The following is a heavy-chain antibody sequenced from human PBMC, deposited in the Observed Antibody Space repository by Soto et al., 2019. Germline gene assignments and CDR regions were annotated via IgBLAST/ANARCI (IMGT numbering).Heavy chain of an antibody. Sequence: EVQLVESGGGLVQPGGSLRLSCAASGFSFSSHWMHWVRQAPGKGLEWVSHIGPDGSSTRDADSVQGRFTISRDNARNTLYLHMDSMRDEDTAVYYCARDNTWSYDSWGQGILVTVSS. CDR1: GFSFSSHW. D-gene: IGHD2-8*02. CDR3: ARDNTWSYDS. CDR2: IGPDGSST. V-gene: IGHV3-74*01. J-gene: IGHJ4*02.